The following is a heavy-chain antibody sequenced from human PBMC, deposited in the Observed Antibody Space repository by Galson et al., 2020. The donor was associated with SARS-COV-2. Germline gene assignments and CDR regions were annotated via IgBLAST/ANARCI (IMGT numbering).Heavy chain of an antibody. Sequence: GGSLRLSCAASGFTFSSNAMSWVRQAPGKGLEWVSAISGNGGSTYYADSVKGRFTISRDNSKNTLYLQMNSLRAEDTAVYYCAKVKASSSWYSGGMDVWGQGTTVTVSS. J-gene: IGHJ6*02. V-gene: IGHV3-23*01. CDR1: GFTFSSNA. CDR3: AKVKASSSWYSGGMDV. D-gene: IGHD6-13*01. CDR2: ISGNGGST.